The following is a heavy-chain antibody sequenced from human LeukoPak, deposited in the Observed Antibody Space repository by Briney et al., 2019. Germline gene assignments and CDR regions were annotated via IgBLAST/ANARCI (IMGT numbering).Heavy chain of an antibody. V-gene: IGHV1-69*13. J-gene: IGHJ5*02. CDR1: GYTFTSYG. D-gene: IGHD1-20*01. CDR3: ARGGNWNPHWFDP. CDR2: IIPIFGTA. Sequence: GASVKVSCTASGYTFTSYGISWVRQAPGQGLEWMGGIIPIFGTANYAQKFQGRVTITADESTSTAYMELSSLRSEDTAVYYCARGGNWNPHWFDPWGQGTLVTVSS.